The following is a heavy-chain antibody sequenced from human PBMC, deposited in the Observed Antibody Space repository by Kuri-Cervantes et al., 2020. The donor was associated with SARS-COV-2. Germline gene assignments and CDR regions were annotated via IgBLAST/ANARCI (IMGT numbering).Heavy chain of an antibody. CDR2: INSDGSST. CDR1: GFTFSSYW. D-gene: IGHD1-26*01. Sequence: GGSLRLSRAASGFTFSSYWMHWVRQAPGKGLVWVSHINSDGSSTSYADSVKGRFTISRDNAKNTLYLQMNSLRAEDTAVYYCAREGVGSTHYMDVWGKGTTVTVSS. V-gene: IGHV3-74*01. CDR3: AREGVGSTHYMDV. J-gene: IGHJ6*03.